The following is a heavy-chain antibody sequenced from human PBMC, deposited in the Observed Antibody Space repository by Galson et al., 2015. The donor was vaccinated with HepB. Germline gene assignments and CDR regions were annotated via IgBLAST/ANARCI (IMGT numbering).Heavy chain of an antibody. CDR3: AKGPEGVTILGVVIPPDY. J-gene: IGHJ4*02. D-gene: IGHD3-3*01. V-gene: IGHV3-23*01. CDR2: MSGSGEST. Sequence: SLRLSCAASGFTFTNYAMSWVRQAPGKGLEWVSAMSGSGESTFYADSVKGRFTISRDNSRNTLFLQMNSLRAEDTAVYYCAKGPEGVTILGVVIPPDYWGQGTLVTVSS. CDR1: GFTFTNYA.